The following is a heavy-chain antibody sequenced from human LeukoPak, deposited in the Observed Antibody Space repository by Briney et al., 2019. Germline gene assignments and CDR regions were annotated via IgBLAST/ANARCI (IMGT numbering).Heavy chain of an antibody. CDR2: INPSGGDT. CDR1: GYTFTSYY. V-gene: IGHV1-46*01. D-gene: IGHD1/OR15-1a*01. J-gene: IGHJ4*02. Sequence: ASVKVSCKASGYTFTSYYMHWVRQAPGQGLEWMGVINPSGGDTSYAQKFQGRVTMTRDMSTSTVYMDLSSLRSEDPAVYYCMRENKGGDYWGQGTLVTVSS. CDR3: MRENKGGDY.